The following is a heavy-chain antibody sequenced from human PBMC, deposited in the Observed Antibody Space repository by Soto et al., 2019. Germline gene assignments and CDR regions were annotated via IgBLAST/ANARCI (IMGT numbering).Heavy chain of an antibody. Sequence: SETLSLTCTVSGDSISSSTYYWAWFRLPPGRGLEWIGSIYYSGGPYYNRSLKSRVRISGDSSKNQFSLTVNSVTATDTAIYYCARSRWYDGNSVRNYYLDVWGEGTTVTVSS. CDR3: ARSRWYDGNSVRNYYLDV. CDR1: GDSISSSTYY. V-gene: IGHV4-39*01. CDR2: IYYSGGP. D-gene: IGHD6-13*01. J-gene: IGHJ6*03.